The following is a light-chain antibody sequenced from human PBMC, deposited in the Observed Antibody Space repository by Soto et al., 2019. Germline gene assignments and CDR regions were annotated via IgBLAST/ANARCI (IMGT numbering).Light chain of an antibody. CDR2: WAS. Sequence: IPFTQYPSSLSASLGDRVTITCRASQDINSYLALYQQKPGQPPKLLINWASTRESGVPDRFSGAGSGTDFTLTSSSLQAEDVAVYYCQQFYTTPTFGQGTKVDIK. CDR1: QDINSY. J-gene: IGKJ1*01. CDR3: QQFYTTPT. V-gene: IGKV4-1*01.